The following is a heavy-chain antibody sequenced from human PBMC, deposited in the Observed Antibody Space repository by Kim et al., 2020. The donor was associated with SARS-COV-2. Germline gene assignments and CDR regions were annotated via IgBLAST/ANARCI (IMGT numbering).Heavy chain of an antibody. Sequence: GGSLRLSCAASGFTFSAYWMHWVRQVPGKGLVWVSRINSGGSSTTYADSVKGRFTISRDNAKNTLYLQMNSLRAEDTAVYYCAREVGATSYFDYWGQGTLVTVS. CDR1: GFTFSAYW. J-gene: IGHJ4*02. D-gene: IGHD1-26*01. CDR2: INSGGSST. CDR3: AREVGATSYFDY. V-gene: IGHV3-74*01.